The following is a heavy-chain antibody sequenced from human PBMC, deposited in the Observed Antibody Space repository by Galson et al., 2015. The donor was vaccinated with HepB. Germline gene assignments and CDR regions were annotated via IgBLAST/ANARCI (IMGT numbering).Heavy chain of an antibody. J-gene: IGHJ4*02. CDR1: AYNFANYW. CDR3: ASSLATTLYFDY. D-gene: IGHD1-1*01. CDR2: IFPDDSDT. Sequence: QSGAEVKKPGESLKISCKGSAYNFANYWIGWVRQVPGKGLEWMGIIFPDDSDTRYSPSFRGQVTISADKSINTAYLQWSRLKASDTAIYYCASSLATTLYFDYWGQGTLITVSS. V-gene: IGHV5-51*01.